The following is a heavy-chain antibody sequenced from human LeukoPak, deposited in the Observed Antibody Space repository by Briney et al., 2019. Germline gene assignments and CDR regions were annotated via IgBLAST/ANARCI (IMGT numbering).Heavy chain of an antibody. J-gene: IGHJ4*02. D-gene: IGHD3-10*01. CDR2: ISWNSGSI. CDR1: GFTFDDYA. Sequence: GGSLRLSCAASGFTFDDYAMHWVRQAPGKGLEWVSGISWNSGSIGYADSVKGRFTISRDNAKNSLYLQMNSLRAEDTALYYCAKDTGRWFGEFDYWGQGTLVTVSS. V-gene: IGHV3-9*01. CDR3: AKDTGRWFGEFDY.